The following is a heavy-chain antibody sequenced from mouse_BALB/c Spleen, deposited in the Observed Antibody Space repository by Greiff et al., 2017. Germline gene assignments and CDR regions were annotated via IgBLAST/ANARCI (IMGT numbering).Heavy chain of an antibody. J-gene: IGHJ4*01. CDR2: ISSGGST. D-gene: IGHD2-1*01. CDR3: ARVYGNYDGYAMDY. Sequence: EVQLVESGGGLVKPGGSLKLSCAASGFTFSSYAMSWVRQTPEKRLEWVASISSGGSTYYPDSVKGRFTISRDNARNILYLQMSSLRSEDTAMYYCARVYGNYDGYAMDYWGQGTSVTVSS. V-gene: IGHV5-6-5*01. CDR1: GFTFSSYA.